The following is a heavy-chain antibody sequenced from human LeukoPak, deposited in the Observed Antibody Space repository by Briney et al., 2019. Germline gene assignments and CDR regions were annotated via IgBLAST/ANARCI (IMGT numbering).Heavy chain of an antibody. Sequence: PGGSLRLSCAASGFTVSSNYMSWVRQAPGKGLEWVSVIYSGGSTYYADSVKGRFTISRDNSRNTLYLQMNSLRAEDTAVYYCARGNVIVPAYYWGQGTLVTVSS. V-gene: IGHV3-53*01. CDR3: ARGNVIVPAYY. D-gene: IGHD2-2*01. CDR1: GFTVSSNY. CDR2: IYSGGST. J-gene: IGHJ4*02.